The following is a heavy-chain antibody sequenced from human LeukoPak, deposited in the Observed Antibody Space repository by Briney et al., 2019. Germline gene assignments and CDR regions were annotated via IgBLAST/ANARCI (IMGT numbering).Heavy chain of an antibody. V-gene: IGHV3-74*01. Sequence: GGSLRLSCAASGFTFSSYWMHWVRQTPGKGLVWVSRINSDGSTTSYADSVKGRFTISRDNAKNTLYLQMSSLRAEDTAVYYCARARDYGDYVNWFDPWGQGTLVTVSS. CDR1: GFTFSSYW. CDR3: ARARDYGDYVNWFDP. D-gene: IGHD4-17*01. J-gene: IGHJ5*02. CDR2: INSDGSTT.